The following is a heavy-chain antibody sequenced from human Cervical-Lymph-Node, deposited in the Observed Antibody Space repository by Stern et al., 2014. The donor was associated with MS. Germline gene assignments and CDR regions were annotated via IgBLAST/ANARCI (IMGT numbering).Heavy chain of an antibody. Sequence: QVQLVQSGAEVKKPGSSVKVSCKASGGTFSSYAISWVRQAPGQGLEWMGGIILIFGIANYAQKFQGRVTLTADKSTSTAYMELSSLRSEDTAVYYCARGHRLQSLPYYYYYGMDVWGQGTTVTVSS. CDR2: IILIFGIA. CDR1: GGTFSSYA. D-gene: IGHD5-24*01. J-gene: IGHJ6*02. CDR3: ARGHRLQSLPYYYYYGMDV. V-gene: IGHV1-69*17.